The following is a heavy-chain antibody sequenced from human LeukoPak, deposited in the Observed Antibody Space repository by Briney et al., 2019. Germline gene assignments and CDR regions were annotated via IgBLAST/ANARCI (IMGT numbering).Heavy chain of an antibody. V-gene: IGHV1-46*01. Sequence: ASVKVSCKASGYTFTSYYMHWVRQAPGQGLEWMGIINPSGGSTSYAQKFQGRVTMTRDTSTSTVYMELSNLRSEDTAVYYCARGVRQQLVRDWFDPWGQGTLVTVSS. CDR2: INPSGGST. J-gene: IGHJ5*02. CDR3: ARGVRQQLVRDWFDP. D-gene: IGHD6-13*01. CDR1: GYTFTSYY.